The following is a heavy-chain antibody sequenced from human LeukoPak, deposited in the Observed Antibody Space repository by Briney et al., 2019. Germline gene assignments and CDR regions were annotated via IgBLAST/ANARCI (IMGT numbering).Heavy chain of an antibody. CDR2: INPNSGGT. V-gene: IGHV1-2*02. CDR1: GYTFTGYY. D-gene: IGHD3-10*01. Sequence: ASVKVSCKASGYTFTGYYMHWVRQAPGQGLEWMGWINPNSGGTNYAQKFQGRVTMTRDTSISIAYMELSRLRSDDTAVYYCARPKGFGETHDTFDIWGQGTMVTVSS. CDR3: ARPKGFGETHDTFDI. J-gene: IGHJ3*02.